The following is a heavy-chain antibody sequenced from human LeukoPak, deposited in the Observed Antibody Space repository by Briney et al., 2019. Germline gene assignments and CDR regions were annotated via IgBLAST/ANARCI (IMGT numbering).Heavy chain of an antibody. CDR2: IYYSGRA. D-gene: IGHD6-19*01. V-gene: IGHV4-59*07. CDR1: GDAISSYY. CDR3: ARGSIAVAGLIDY. Sequence: NPSDTLSLPCTVSGDAISSYYWSWIRQPTGKGLEWIVYIYYSGRAHSNPSLKSRVTISVQTPKTHFSLKLSSVTAADTAEYYCARGSIAVAGLIDYWGQGTLVTVSS. J-gene: IGHJ4*02.